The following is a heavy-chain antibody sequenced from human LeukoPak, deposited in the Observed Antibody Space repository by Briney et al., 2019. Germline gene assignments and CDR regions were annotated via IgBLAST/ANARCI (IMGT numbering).Heavy chain of an antibody. D-gene: IGHD3-3*01. Sequence: ASVKVSCKASGYTFTSYYMHWVRQAPGQGLEWMGIINPNGGSTSYAQKFQGRVTMTRDTSTSTVYMELSSLRSEDTAVYYCARDAYYDFWSGYYPYYYYGMDVWGQGTTVTVSS. V-gene: IGHV1-46*01. CDR1: GYTFTSYY. J-gene: IGHJ6*02. CDR3: ARDAYYDFWSGYYPYYYYGMDV. CDR2: INPNGGST.